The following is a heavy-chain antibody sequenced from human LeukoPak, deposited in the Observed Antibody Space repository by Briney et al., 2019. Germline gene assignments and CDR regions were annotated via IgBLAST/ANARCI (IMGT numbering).Heavy chain of an antibody. Sequence: PGGSLRLSCAASGFTFSSYWMSWVRQAPGKGLEWVANINQDGSEKYYLDSVKGRFTISRDNAKNSLYLQMNSLRAEDKAVYYCAGDRRGWSDYWGQGTLVTVSS. CDR3: AGDRRGWSDY. D-gene: IGHD6-19*01. V-gene: IGHV3-7*01. CDR1: GFTFSSYW. CDR2: INQDGSEK. J-gene: IGHJ4*02.